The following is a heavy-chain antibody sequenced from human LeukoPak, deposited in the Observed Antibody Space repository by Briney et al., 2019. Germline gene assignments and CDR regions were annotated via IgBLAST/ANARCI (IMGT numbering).Heavy chain of an antibody. CDR1: GFNFDDYA. CDR3: AKDHRRFWSEGSNYYYAMDV. J-gene: IGHJ6*02. V-gene: IGHV3-9*01. CDR2: ISWNTNNT. Sequence: PGRSLRLSCAASGFNFDDYAMQWARQPPGKCLGWVSAISWNTNNTDYSDSVRGRFTISRDNAKNSLYLQMNSLRPEDTAVYYCAKDHRRFWSEGSNYYYAMDVWGQGTTVTVSS. D-gene: IGHD3-3*01.